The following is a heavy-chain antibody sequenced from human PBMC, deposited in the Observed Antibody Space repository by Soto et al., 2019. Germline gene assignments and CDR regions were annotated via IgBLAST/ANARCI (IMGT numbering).Heavy chain of an antibody. D-gene: IGHD1-26*01. CDR1: GASISTGGYS. J-gene: IGHJ5*02. V-gene: IGHV4-30-2*01. CDR2: IYESGRT. Sequence: SETLSLTCILSGASISTGGYSWSWIRQPPGKGPEWIGYIYESGRTYYKPSLKSRASISMDKSRNQFSVRLTSVTAADTAVYFCARGDRYSGSFSDYFDPWGQGTLVTVSS. CDR3: ARGDRYSGSFSDYFDP.